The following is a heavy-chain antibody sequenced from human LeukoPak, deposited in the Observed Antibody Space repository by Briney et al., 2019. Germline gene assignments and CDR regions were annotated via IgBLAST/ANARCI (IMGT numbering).Heavy chain of an antibody. CDR3: ARDLAPAVTTLFYYGMDV. CDR2: IYSGGST. D-gene: IGHD4-17*01. J-gene: IGHJ6*02. CDR1: GFTVSSNY. V-gene: IGHV3-66*01. Sequence: GGSLRLSCAASGFTVSSNYMSWARQAPGKGLEWVSVIYSGGSTYYADSVKGRFTISRDNSKSTLYLQMNSLRAEDTAVYYCARDLAPAVTTLFYYGMDVWGQGTTVTVSS.